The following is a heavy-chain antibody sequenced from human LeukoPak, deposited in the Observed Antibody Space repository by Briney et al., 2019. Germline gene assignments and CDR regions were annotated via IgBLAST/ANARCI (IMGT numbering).Heavy chain of an antibody. V-gene: IGHV3-33*01. CDR3: VRGVGVSRFNYLDP. CDR2: IWYDASNK. J-gene: IGHJ5*02. CDR1: GFTFSSFG. Sequence: GSLTLSCAASGFTFSSFGMHWVRQAPGKGLEWVAVIWYDASNKYYADSVKGRFTISRDNSKNTLYLHMNSLRDDDTAVYYCVRGVGVSRFNYLDPWGQGTLVIVSS. D-gene: IGHD1-7*01.